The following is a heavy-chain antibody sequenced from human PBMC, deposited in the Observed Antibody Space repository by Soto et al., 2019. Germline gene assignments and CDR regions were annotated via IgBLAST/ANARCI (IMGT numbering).Heavy chain of an antibody. J-gene: IGHJ5*02. V-gene: IGHV1-46*01. Sequence: QVQLVQSGAEVKKPGASVKVSCKASGYSVTSYYMHWVRQAPGQGLEWMGIINPNGGSTSYAQKFQGRVTMTRDTSTSTVYMELSSLRSEDTAVYYCARDRHPMVRGVKVNWFDPWGQGTLVTVSS. CDR3: ARDRHPMVRGVKVNWFDP. CDR1: GYSVTSYY. CDR2: INPNGGST. D-gene: IGHD3-10*01.